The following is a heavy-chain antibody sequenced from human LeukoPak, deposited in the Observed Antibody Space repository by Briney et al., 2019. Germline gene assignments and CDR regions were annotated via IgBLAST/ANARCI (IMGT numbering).Heavy chain of an antibody. CDR1: GFTFSSYW. D-gene: IGHD3-10*01. J-gene: IGHJ4*02. Sequence: PGGSLRLSCAASGFTFSSYWMSGVRQAPGKGLEGVANKNQDGSEKYYVDSVKGRFTISRDRAKNSLYLQMNSLRAEDTAVYYCARGGFRYFDYWGQGTLVTVSS. V-gene: IGHV3-7*04. CDR3: ARGGFRYFDY. CDR2: KNQDGSEK.